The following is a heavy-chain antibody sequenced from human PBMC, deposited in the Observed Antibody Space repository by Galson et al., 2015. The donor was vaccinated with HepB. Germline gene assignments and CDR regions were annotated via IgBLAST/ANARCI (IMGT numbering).Heavy chain of an antibody. V-gene: IGHV1-18*04. CDR1: GYTFTSYG. CDR2: ISAYNGNT. J-gene: IGHJ4*02. D-gene: IGHD3-22*01. Sequence: QPGAEVKKPGASVKVSCKASGYTFTSYGISWVRQAPGQGLEWMGWISAYNGNTNYAQKLQGRVTMTTDTSTSTAYMELRSLRSDDTAVYYCARAYYYDSSGIDSDYWCQGTLVTVSS. CDR3: ARAYYYDSSGIDSDY.